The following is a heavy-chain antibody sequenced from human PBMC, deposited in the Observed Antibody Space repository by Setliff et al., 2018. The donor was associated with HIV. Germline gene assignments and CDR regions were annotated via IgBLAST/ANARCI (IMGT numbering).Heavy chain of an antibody. J-gene: IGHJ6*03. CDR2: INPSGGRT. Sequence: SVKVSCKASGYTFTNYYIHWVRQAPGQGLEWMGLINPSGGRTSYAQKFQGRLTMTRDTSRSTVYMELSSLRSEDTAVYYCARDQPYFDYLLSSASKAYYYYYMDVWGRGTTVTVSS. CDR3: ARDQPYFDYLLSSASKAYYYYYMDV. V-gene: IGHV1-46*01. CDR1: GYTFTNYY. D-gene: IGHD3-9*01.